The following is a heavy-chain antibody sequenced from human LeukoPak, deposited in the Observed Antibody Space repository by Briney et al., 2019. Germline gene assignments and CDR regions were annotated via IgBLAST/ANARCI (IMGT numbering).Heavy chain of an antibody. CDR3: AREYYYDSSGSWDF. Sequence: SETLSLTCAVYGGSFSGYYWSWIRQPPGKGLEWFGEVNHSGSTNYNPSLKSRVTISVDTSENQFSLNLSSVTAADTAVYYCAREYYYDSSGSWDFWGQGILVTVS. CDR2: VNHSGST. V-gene: IGHV4-34*01. D-gene: IGHD3-22*01. CDR1: GGSFSGYY. J-gene: IGHJ4*02.